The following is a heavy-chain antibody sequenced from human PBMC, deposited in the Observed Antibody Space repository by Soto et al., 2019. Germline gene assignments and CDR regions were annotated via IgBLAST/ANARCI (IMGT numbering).Heavy chain of an antibody. CDR3: AKQRADYGSGADTFYFDS. D-gene: IGHD3-10*01. CDR2: LSGSGGTT. J-gene: IGHJ4*02. V-gene: IGHV3-23*01. CDR1: GVTFSNYA. Sequence: GSLRLSCTVSGVTFSNYAMNWVRQAPGKGLEWVSSLSGSGGTTYYADSVKGRFIISRDNSKNTLYLLMNSLRAEDTALYYCAKQRADYGSGADTFYFDSWGQGALVTVSS.